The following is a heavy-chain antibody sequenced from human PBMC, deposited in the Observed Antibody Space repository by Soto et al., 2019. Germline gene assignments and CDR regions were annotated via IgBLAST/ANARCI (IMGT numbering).Heavy chain of an antibody. D-gene: IGHD2-15*01. CDR2: IGIGSSTK. V-gene: IGHV3-48*04. CDR1: GFTFRNYG. J-gene: IGHJ6*02. CDR3: AKSMGGTANGMDV. Sequence: PGGSLRLSCAASGFTFRNYGMNWVRQAPGKGLEWVSYIGIGSSTKYHADSVKGRFTISRDNAKNSLYLQMNSLRAEDTALYYCAKSMGGTANGMDVWGQGTTVTVSS.